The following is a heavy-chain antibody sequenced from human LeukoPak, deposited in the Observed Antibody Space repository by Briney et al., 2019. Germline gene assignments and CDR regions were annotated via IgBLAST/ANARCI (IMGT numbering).Heavy chain of an antibody. J-gene: IGHJ6*02. V-gene: IGHV6-1*01. CDR2: TYYRSKWYN. CDR1: GDSVSSNSAA. D-gene: IGHD5-12*01. Sequence: SQTLSLTCAISGDSVSSNSAAWNWIRQSPSRGLEWLGRTYYRSKWYNDYAISVKSRITINPDTSKNQFSLQLNSVTPEDTAVYYCARDTPYSGYDSRYYYGMDVWGQGTTVTASS. CDR3: ARDTPYSGYDSRYYYGMDV.